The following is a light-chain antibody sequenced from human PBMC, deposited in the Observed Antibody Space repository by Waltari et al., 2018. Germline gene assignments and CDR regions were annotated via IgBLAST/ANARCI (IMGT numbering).Light chain of an antibody. J-gene: IGLJ2*01. V-gene: IGLV1-40*01. CDR2: VTI. CDR3: QSFDNMLSGGVV. Sequence: QSVLTQPPSVSGTPGQRVTISCSGSTSNIGAGHDVHWYQHLPGTAPTLPLYVTINRPSGVPDRFSGSESGTSASLAITGLQADDEADYFCQSFDNMLSGGVVFGGGTKLAVL. CDR1: TSNIGAGHD.